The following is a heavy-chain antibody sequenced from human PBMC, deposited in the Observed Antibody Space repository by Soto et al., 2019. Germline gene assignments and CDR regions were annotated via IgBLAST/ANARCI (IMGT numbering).Heavy chain of an antibody. J-gene: IGHJ4*02. Sequence: SETLSLTCTVSGGSISSYYWSWIRQPPGKGLEWIGYIYYSGSTNYNPSLKSRVTISVDTSKNQFSLKLSSVTAADTAVYYCASSAVAGTGPLPFDYWGQGTLVTVSS. CDR1: GGSISSYY. D-gene: IGHD6-19*01. V-gene: IGHV4-59*01. CDR3: ASSAVAGTGPLPFDY. CDR2: IYYSGST.